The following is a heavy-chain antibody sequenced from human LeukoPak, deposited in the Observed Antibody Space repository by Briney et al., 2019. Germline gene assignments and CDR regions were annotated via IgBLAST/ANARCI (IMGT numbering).Heavy chain of an antibody. Sequence: GGSLRLSCAASGFTFSSYWMHWVRQAPGKGLEWVAVISYDGSNKYYADSVKGRFTISRDNSKNTLYLQMNSLRAEDTAVYYCAVRLARPGFDYWGQGTLVTVSS. CDR1: GFTFSSYW. CDR2: ISYDGSNK. V-gene: IGHV3-30-3*01. D-gene: IGHD6-25*01. CDR3: AVRLARPGFDY. J-gene: IGHJ4*02.